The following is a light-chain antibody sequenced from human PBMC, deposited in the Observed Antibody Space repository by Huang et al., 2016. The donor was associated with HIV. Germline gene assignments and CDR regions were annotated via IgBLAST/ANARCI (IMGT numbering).Light chain of an antibody. V-gene: IGKV3-11*01. CDR1: QSVGDY. CDR3: QQRSKWLS. CDR2: DAS. J-gene: IGKJ4*01. Sequence: IVLTQSPPTLSIYPGERVTLSCRASQSVGDYVAWYQHKPGQAPRLLIYDASQRASGVSARFSGSGSGTEFILTISSLEPEDYAVYYCQQRSKWLSFGGGTKVEIK.